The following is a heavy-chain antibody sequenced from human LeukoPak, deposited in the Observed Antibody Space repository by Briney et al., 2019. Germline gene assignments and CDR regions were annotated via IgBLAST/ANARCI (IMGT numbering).Heavy chain of an antibody. CDR2: INHSGST. D-gene: IGHD5-18*01. CDR1: GGSFIGFH. Sequence: SETLSLTCAVYGGSFIGFHWNWIRQAPGKGLEWIGDINHSGSTNYNPSLTSRVTISVDTSKNQFSLKLSSVTAADTAVYYCARMPGYSYYYMDVWGKGTTVTVSS. V-gene: IGHV4-34*01. CDR3: ARMPGYSYYYMDV. J-gene: IGHJ6*03.